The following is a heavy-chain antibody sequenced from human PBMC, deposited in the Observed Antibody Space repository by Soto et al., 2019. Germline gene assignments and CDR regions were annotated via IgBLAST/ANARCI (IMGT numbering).Heavy chain of an antibody. Sequence: QVQLEQSGDEVKNPGASVKVSCKSSGYIFVNYGITSVRQAPRQGLEWLGWISHYTGNTYYATKVQGRLTLTTDTSTSTAFMDLGSLTSADTAVYYCAMVDLYVTPTPQDVWGQGTTVTVSS. D-gene: IGHD3-16*01. CDR2: ISHYTGNT. CDR1: GYIFVNYG. V-gene: IGHV1-18*01. J-gene: IGHJ6*02. CDR3: AMVDLYVTPTPQDV.